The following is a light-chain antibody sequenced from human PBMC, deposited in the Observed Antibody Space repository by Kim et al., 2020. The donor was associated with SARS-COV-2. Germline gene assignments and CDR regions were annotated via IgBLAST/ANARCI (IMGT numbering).Light chain of an antibody. CDR2: GKN. V-gene: IGLV3-19*01. Sequence: ALGQTVRFTCQGDSLRSYYASWYQQKPGQAPVLVIYGKNNRPSGIPDRFSGSSSGNTASLTITGAQAEDEADYYCNSRDSSGNLVVFGGGTQLTVL. J-gene: IGLJ2*01. CDR3: NSRDSSGNLVV. CDR1: SLRSYY.